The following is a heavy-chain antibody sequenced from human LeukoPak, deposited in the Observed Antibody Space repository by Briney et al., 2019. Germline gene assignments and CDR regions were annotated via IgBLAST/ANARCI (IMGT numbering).Heavy chain of an antibody. V-gene: IGHV3-23*01. CDR2: ISGYDGRT. J-gene: IGHJ4*02. D-gene: IGHD2-8*02. CDR1: GFPFSSYA. CDR3: ARFASGPECTAGKCPFDL. Sequence: GGSLRLSCAASGFPFSSYAMSWVRQAPGTGLERVSAISGYDGRTYYSDSVKGRFTISRDNSRNTLYLQMNSLRAEDTAVYYCARFASGPECTAGKCPFDLWGQGALVFVSS.